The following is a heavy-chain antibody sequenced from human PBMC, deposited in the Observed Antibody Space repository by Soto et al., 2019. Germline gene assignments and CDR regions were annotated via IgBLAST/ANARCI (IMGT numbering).Heavy chain of an antibody. Sequence: PSETLSLTCTVSGGSISSSSYYWGWIRQPPGKGLEWIGSIYYSGSTYYNPSLKSRVTISVDTSKNQFSLKLSSVTAADTAVYYCAGTVTTFDYWGQGTLVTVPS. CDR2: IYYSGST. V-gene: IGHV4-39*01. J-gene: IGHJ4*02. D-gene: IGHD4-4*01. CDR1: GGSISSSSYY. CDR3: AGTVTTFDY.